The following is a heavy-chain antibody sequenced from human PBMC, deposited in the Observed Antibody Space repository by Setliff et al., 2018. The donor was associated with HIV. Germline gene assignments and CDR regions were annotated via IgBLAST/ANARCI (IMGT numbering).Heavy chain of an antibody. V-gene: IGHV3-30*12. CDR3: AKDLVAGSSSWYYFDY. CDR1: GFTFSSYG. D-gene: IGHD6-13*01. J-gene: IGHJ4*02. CDR2: ISYDGSNK. Sequence: PGGSLRLSCAASGFTFSSYGMHWVRQAPGKGLEWVAVISYDGSNKYYADSVKGRFTISRDNSKNTLYLQMNSLRAEDTAVYYCAKDLVAGSSSWYYFDYWGQGTLVTVSS.